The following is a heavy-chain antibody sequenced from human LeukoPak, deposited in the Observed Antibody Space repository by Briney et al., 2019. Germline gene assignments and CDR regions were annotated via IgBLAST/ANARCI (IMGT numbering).Heavy chain of an antibody. CDR2: INPSGGST. D-gene: IGHD6-13*01. CDR3: ARAAAAAGSPFDY. V-gene: IGHV1-46*01. Sequence: ASVTVSCKASGYTFTSYYMHWVRQAPGQGLEWMGIINPSGGSTSYAQKFQGRVTMTRDMSTSTVYMELSSLRSDDTAVYYCARAAAAAGSPFDYWGQGTLVTVSS. J-gene: IGHJ4*02. CDR1: GYTFTSYY.